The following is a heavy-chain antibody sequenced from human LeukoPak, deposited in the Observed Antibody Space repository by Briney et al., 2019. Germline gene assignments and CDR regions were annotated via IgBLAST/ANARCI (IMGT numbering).Heavy chain of an antibody. D-gene: IGHD1-26*01. CDR2: IRSKAYGGTT. CDR1: GFAFGDFT. J-gene: IGHJ4*02. CDR3: SVGGHFDY. Sequence: GGSLRLSCTASGFAFGDFTMSWARQAPGKGLEGVGFIRSKAYGGTTEYAASVKGRFSISRDDSKNIVYLQMNSLRTDDTAVYYCSVGGHFDYWGQGTLVTVSP. V-gene: IGHV3-49*04.